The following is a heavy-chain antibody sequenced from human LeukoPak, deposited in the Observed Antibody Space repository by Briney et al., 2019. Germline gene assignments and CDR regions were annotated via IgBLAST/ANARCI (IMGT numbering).Heavy chain of an antibody. CDR3: ARVVGATYYYYYGMDV. CDR1: GFTFSSYA. V-gene: IGHV3-30-3*01. Sequence: PGRSLRLSCAASGFTFSSYAMHWVRQAPGKGLEWVAVISYDGSNKYYADSVKGRFTISRDNAKNSLYLQMNSLRAEDTAVYYCARVVGATYYYYYGMDVWGQGTTVTVSS. D-gene: IGHD1-26*01. J-gene: IGHJ6*02. CDR2: ISYDGSNK.